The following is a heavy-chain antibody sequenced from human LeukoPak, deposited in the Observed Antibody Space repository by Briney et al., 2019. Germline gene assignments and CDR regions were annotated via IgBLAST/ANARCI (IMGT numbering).Heavy chain of an antibody. CDR3: ARGRGVDTAIRGPSWFDP. V-gene: IGHV1-69*05. CDR2: IIPIFGTA. CDR1: GGTFSSYA. D-gene: IGHD5-18*01. Sequence: SVKVSCKASGGTFSSYAISWVRQAPGQGLEWMGGIIPIFGTANYAQKLQGRVTMTTDTSTSTAYMELRSLRSDDTAVYYCARGRGVDTAIRGPSWFDPWGPGTLVTVSS. J-gene: IGHJ5*02.